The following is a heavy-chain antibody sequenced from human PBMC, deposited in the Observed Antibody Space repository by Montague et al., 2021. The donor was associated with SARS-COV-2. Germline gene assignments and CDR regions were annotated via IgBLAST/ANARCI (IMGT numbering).Heavy chain of an antibody. V-gene: IGHV4-31*03. CDR1: GGSISSGGYY. J-gene: IGHJ4*01. Sequence: TLSLTCTVSGGSISSGGYYWSWIRQPPGKGLEWIGYIYYSGSTYYNPSLKSRVTISVDTSKNQFSLKLSSVTAADTAVYYCARYCMVAWRDPYAVDYWGQGTLVTVSS. CDR3: ARYCMVAWRDPYAVDY. D-gene: IGHD5-12*01. CDR2: IYYSGST.